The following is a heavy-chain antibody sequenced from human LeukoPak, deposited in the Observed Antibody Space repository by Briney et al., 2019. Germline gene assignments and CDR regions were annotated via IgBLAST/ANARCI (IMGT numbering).Heavy chain of an antibody. D-gene: IGHD3-22*01. CDR3: VRGRSYDSRRLPRH. CDR2: INHSGNT. CDR1: GGSLSGSY. J-gene: IGHJ4*02. V-gene: IGHV4-34*01. Sequence: SETLSLTCAVHGGSLSGSYWSWIRQPPGKGLEWIGEINHSGNTNYNPSLKSRVTISIDTSKNQFSLKVSSVTAADTAVYYCVRGRSYDSRRLPRHWGQGTLVTVSP.